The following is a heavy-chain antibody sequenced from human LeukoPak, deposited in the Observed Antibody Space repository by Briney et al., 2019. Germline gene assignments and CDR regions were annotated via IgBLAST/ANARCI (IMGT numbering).Heavy chain of an antibody. Sequence: ASVKVSCKASGYTFTGYYMHWVRQAPGQGLEWMGWINPNSGGTNYAQKFQGRVTMTRDTSISTAYMELSRLRSDATAVYYCAREVGGDNRFDYWGQGTLVTVSS. V-gene: IGHV1-2*02. D-gene: IGHD1-14*01. CDR1: GYTFTGYY. CDR2: INPNSGGT. CDR3: AREVGGDNRFDY. J-gene: IGHJ4*02.